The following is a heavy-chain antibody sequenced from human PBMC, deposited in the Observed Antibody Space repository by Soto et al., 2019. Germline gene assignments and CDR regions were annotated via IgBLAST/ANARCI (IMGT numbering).Heavy chain of an antibody. CDR2: ISSSSYI. J-gene: IGHJ4*02. D-gene: IGHD6-19*01. CDR1: GFTFRSYS. V-gene: IGHV3-21*01. CDR3: ARDPLIAVAGNDFDY. Sequence: GSLRLSCAASGFTFRSYSMNWVRQAPGKGLEWVSSISSSSYIYYADSVKGRFTISRDNAKNSLYLQMNSLRAEDTAVYYCARDPLIAVAGNDFDYWGQGSLVTVSS.